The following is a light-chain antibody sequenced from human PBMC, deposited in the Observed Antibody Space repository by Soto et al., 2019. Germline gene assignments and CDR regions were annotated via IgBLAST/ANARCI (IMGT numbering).Light chain of an antibody. CDR3: CSFAGSYSYV. CDR2: DVT. Sequence: QSALTQPASVSDSPGQSITISCTGTSSDVGGYNHVSWYQQHPGKAPKLMIYDVTNRPSGVSNRFSGSKSGNTASLTISGLQAEDEADYYCCSFAGSYSYVFGTGTKLTVL. CDR1: SSDVGGYNH. J-gene: IGLJ1*01. V-gene: IGLV2-14*01.